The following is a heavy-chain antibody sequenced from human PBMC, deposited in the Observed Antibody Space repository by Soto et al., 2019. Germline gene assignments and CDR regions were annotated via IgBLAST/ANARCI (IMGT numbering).Heavy chain of an antibody. D-gene: IGHD3-3*01. CDR3: AKTYYVFPSGYYFDY. CDR2: VTGNPGSA. Sequence: EVQVLESGGDLVQPGGSLRLSCAASGFTFSSSVMSWVRQAPGKGLEWVSSVTGNPGSAYYAHSVKGRFTISRDNSRMTLSLQMNSLRAEDTALYYCAKTYYVFPSGYYFDYWGQGALVTVSS. CDR1: GFTFSSSV. V-gene: IGHV3-23*01. J-gene: IGHJ4*02.